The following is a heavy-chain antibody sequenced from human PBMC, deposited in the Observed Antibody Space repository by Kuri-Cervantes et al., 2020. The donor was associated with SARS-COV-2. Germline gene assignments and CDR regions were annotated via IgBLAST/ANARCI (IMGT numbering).Heavy chain of an antibody. V-gene: IGHV4-30-2*01. D-gene: IGHD3-10*01. Sequence: LRLSCTVSGGSISSGGYYWSWIRQPPGKGLEWIGYIYHSGSTYYNPSLKSRVTISVDRSKNQFSLKLSSVTAADTAVYYCAREPNYYGSGSYVSFDIWGQGTMVTVSS. CDR2: IYHSGST. J-gene: IGHJ3*02. CDR3: AREPNYYGSGSYVSFDI. CDR1: GGSISSGGYY.